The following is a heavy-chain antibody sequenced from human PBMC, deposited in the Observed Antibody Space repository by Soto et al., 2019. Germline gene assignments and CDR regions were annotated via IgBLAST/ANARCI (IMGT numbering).Heavy chain of an antibody. Sequence: GGSLRLSCAASGFTFSSYGMHWVRQAPGKGLEWVAVIWYDGSNKYYADSVKGRFTISRDNSKNTLYLQMNSLRAEDTAVYYCARDDAFDIVVVPAAAPDYWGQGTLVTVSS. J-gene: IGHJ4*02. V-gene: IGHV3-33*01. CDR2: IWYDGSNK. CDR3: ARDDAFDIVVVPAAAPDY. CDR1: GFTFSSYG. D-gene: IGHD2-2*01.